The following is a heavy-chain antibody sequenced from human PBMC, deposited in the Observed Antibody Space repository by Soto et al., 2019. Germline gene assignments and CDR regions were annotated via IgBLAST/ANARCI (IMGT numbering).Heavy chain of an antibody. CDR3: HRDEYDY. CDR1: GKNVESDR. Sequence: LQSSGERFGKNVESDRTGWVRQMPGKGLEWMWIIHPGDSDTRYSPSFQGQVTISADKSISTAYLQWSSLKASVFAMYYCHRDEYDYWAQGSLDTVS. J-gene: IGHJ4*02. CDR2: IHPGDSDT. V-gene: IGHV5-51*01.